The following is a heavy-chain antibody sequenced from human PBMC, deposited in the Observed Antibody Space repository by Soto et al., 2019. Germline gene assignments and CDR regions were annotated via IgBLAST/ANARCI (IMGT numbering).Heavy chain of an antibody. CDR1: GAYVSSGTYY. CDR2: IYYSGST. Sequence: SETLSLTCTVSGAYVSSGTYYWSWIRQPPGKGLEWIGDIYYSGSTKYNPSLQSRVTISVDTSNNQFSLKLSSVTAADTAVYFCSRGPPRVHWFDPWGQGTLVTV. CDR3: SRGPPRVHWFDP. J-gene: IGHJ5*02. V-gene: IGHV4-61*01.